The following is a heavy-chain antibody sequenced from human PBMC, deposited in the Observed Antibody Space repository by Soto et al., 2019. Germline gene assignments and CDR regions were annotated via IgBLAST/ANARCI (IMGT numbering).Heavy chain of an antibody. Sequence: QVQLQESGPGLVKPSQTLSLTCTVSGGSISSGGYYWSWIRQHPGKGLEWIGYIYYSGSTYYNPPLKSRVTISVYTSKNQFSLKLSSVTAADTAVYYCARAHSGYDYGYAFDIWGQGTMVTVSS. CDR1: GGSISSGGYY. CDR2: IYYSGST. J-gene: IGHJ3*02. CDR3: ARAHSGYDYGYAFDI. D-gene: IGHD5-12*01. V-gene: IGHV4-31*03.